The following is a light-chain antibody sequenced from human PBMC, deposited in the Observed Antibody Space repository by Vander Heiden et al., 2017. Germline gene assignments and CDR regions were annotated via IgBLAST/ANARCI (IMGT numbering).Light chain of an antibody. CDR3: QVWDSSSDHVV. V-gene: IGLV3-21*02. CDR2: DDD. J-gene: IGLJ2*01. Sequence: SYALTQPPSVSVAPVQTARITCGGNNIGSKSVHWYQQKPGQAPVLVVYDDDDWPSGIPERFSGSNSGNTATLTINRVEAGDEADYYCQVWDSSSDHVVFGGGTKLTVL. CDR1: NIGSKS.